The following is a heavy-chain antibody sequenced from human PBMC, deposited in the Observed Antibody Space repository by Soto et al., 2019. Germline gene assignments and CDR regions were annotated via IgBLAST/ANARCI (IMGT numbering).Heavy chain of an antibody. Sequence: ASVKVSCKASGYTFTSYGISWVRQAPGQGLERMGWISAYNGNTNYAQKLQGRVTMTTDTSTSTAYMELRSLRSDDTAVYYCARVRIAAAGTGAFDIWGQGTMVTVSS. CDR1: GYTFTSYG. V-gene: IGHV1-18*01. D-gene: IGHD6-13*01. J-gene: IGHJ3*02. CDR2: ISAYNGNT. CDR3: ARVRIAAAGTGAFDI.